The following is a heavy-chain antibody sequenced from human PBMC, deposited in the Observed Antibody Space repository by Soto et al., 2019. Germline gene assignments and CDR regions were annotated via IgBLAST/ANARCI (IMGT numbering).Heavy chain of an antibody. D-gene: IGHD2-15*01. CDR3: ARDPQRGARVGWFDP. CDR2: INAGNGNT. J-gene: IGHJ5*02. Sequence: QVQLVQSGAEEKKPGASVKVSCKASGYTFTSYAMHWVRQAPGQRLEWMGWINAGNGNTKYSQKFQGRVTITRDTSASTAYMELSSLRSEDTAVYYCARDPQRGARVGWFDPWGQGTLVTVSS. V-gene: IGHV1-3*05. CDR1: GYTFTSYA.